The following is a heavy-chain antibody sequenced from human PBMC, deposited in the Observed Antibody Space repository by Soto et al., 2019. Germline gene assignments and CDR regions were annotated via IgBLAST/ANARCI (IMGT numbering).Heavy chain of an antibody. Sequence: QVQLVESGGGVVQPGRSLRLSCAASGFTFSSYAMHWVRQAPGKGLEWVAVISYDGSNKYYADSVKGRFTISRDNSKNTLYLQMNSLRAEDTAVYYCARGQGSSEAPVYYYYGMDVWGQGPTVTVSS. D-gene: IGHD6-13*01. CDR3: ARGQGSSEAPVYYYYGMDV. CDR1: GFTFSSYA. CDR2: ISYDGSNK. J-gene: IGHJ6*02. V-gene: IGHV3-30-3*01.